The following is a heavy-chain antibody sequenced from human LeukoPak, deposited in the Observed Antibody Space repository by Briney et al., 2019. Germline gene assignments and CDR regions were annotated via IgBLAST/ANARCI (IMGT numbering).Heavy chain of an antibody. CDR2: IKSKTDGGTT. V-gene: IGHV3-15*01. J-gene: IGHJ6*02. Sequence: GGSLRLSCAASGFTFSNAWMSWVRQAPGKGLEWVGRIKSKTDGGTTDYAAPVKGRFTISRDDSKNTLYLQMNSLKTEDTAVYYCARGASYYDSSGYSPRRGMDVWGQGTTVTVSS. CDR1: GFTFSNAW. CDR3: ARGASYYDSSGYSPRRGMDV. D-gene: IGHD3-22*01.